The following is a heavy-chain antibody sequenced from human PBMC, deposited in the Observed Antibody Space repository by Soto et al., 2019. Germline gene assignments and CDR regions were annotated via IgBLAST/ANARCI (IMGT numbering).Heavy chain of an antibody. CDR2: INAGNGNT. CDR3: ARLSSSWGLGMGV. D-gene: IGHD6-13*01. V-gene: IGHV1-3*01. CDR1: GYTFTSYA. J-gene: IGHJ6*04. Sequence: ASVKVSCKASGYTFTSYAMDWVRQAPGQRLEWMGWINAGNGNTKYSQKFQGRVTITRDTSASTAYMELRRLGSEDTAVYYCARLSSSWGLGMGVWGEGTTVTVSS.